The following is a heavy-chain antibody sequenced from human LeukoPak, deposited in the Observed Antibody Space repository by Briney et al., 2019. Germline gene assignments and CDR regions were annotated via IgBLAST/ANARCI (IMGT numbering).Heavy chain of an antibody. Sequence: VASVKVSCKASGYTFTSYGINWVRQAPGQGLEWMGWISAYNGNTNYAQKLQGRVTMTTDTSTSTAYMELRSLRSDDTAVYYCARAWYYDSSGYPRFDYWGQGTLVTVSS. CDR2: ISAYNGNT. D-gene: IGHD3-22*01. V-gene: IGHV1-18*01. CDR1: GYTFTSYG. CDR3: ARAWYYDSSGYPRFDY. J-gene: IGHJ4*02.